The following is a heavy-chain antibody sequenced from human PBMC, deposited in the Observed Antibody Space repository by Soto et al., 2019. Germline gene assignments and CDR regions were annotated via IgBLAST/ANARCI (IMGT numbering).Heavy chain of an antibody. Sequence: QVQLVQSGAEVKKPGSSVKVSCKASGGTFSSYAISWVRQAPGQGLEWMGGIIPIFGTANYAQKFQGRVTITEDESTSTAYMELISLRSEDTDVYYCASQNRYYYDSSGYYKSRYYYGMDVWGQGTTVTVSS. V-gene: IGHV1-69*12. CDR2: IIPIFGTA. D-gene: IGHD3-22*01. CDR1: GGTFSSYA. CDR3: ASQNRYYYDSSGYYKSRYYYGMDV. J-gene: IGHJ6*02.